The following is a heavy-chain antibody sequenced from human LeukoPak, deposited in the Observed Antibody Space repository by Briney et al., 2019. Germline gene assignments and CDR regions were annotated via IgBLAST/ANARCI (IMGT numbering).Heavy chain of an antibody. CDR3: ARDPGSGYEEHFDY. Sequence: GSLRLSCAASGITFSSYWMTWVRQAPGRGLEWVANIKQDGNEKYYMDSVKGRFTISRDNAKNSLYLQMNSLRAEDTAVYYCARDPGSGYEEHFDYWGQGTLVTVSS. V-gene: IGHV3-7*03. D-gene: IGHD5-12*01. J-gene: IGHJ4*02. CDR2: IKQDGNEK. CDR1: GITFSSYW.